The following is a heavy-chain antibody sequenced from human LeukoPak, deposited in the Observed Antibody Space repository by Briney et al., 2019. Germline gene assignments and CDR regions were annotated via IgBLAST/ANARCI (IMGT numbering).Heavy chain of an antibody. Sequence: GGSLRLSCAASGFTFSSYSMNRVRQAPGKGLEWVSSISSSSSYIYYADSVKGRFTISRDNAKNSLYLQMNSLRAEDTAVYYCATRGYSYGNAFDIWGQGTMVTVSS. CDR3: ATRGYSYGNAFDI. J-gene: IGHJ3*02. D-gene: IGHD5-18*01. CDR1: GFTFSSYS. CDR2: ISSSSSYI. V-gene: IGHV3-21*01.